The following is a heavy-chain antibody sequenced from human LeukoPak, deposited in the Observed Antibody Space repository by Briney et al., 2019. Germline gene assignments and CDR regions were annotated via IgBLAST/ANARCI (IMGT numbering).Heavy chain of an antibody. CDR3: AIGAKWLAPFDY. D-gene: IGHD6-19*01. Sequence: GGSLRLSCAASGFTFSSYAMHWVRQAPGKGLEWVAVISYDGSNKYYADSVKGRFTISRDNSKNTLYLQMNSLRAEDTAVYYCAIGAKWLAPFDYWGQGTLVTVSS. V-gene: IGHV3-30-3*01. CDR2: ISYDGSNK. CDR1: GFTFSSYA. J-gene: IGHJ4*02.